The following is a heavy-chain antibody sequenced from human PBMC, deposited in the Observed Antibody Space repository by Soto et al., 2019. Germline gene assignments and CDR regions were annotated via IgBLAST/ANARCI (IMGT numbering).Heavy chain of an antibody. Sequence: QITLKESGPTLVKPTQTLTLTCTFSGFSLSTSGVAVGWIRQPPGKALEWLALIYWDDDKRYSPSMKGRSTITRDTSKNQVVLIMTNMDPEDTATYYCAHRLTATAFDIWGQGTKVTVSS. J-gene: IGHJ3*02. CDR1: GFSLSTSGVA. D-gene: IGHD2-21*02. CDR2: IYWDDDK. V-gene: IGHV2-5*02. CDR3: AHRLTATAFDI.